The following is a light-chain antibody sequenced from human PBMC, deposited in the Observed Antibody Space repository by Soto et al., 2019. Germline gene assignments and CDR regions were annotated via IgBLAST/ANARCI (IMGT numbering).Light chain of an antibody. CDR1: QSVSNNY. CDR2: TTS. CDR3: QQYGSSPRT. V-gene: IGKV3-20*01. Sequence: ELVLTQSPDTLSLSPGERATHSCRASQSVSNNYLAWYQQKPGQAPRLLIYTTSKRPTGIPDRFSGSGSGTDFTLTISRLKPEDFAVYYCQQYGSSPRTFGQGTKVDI. J-gene: IGKJ1*01.